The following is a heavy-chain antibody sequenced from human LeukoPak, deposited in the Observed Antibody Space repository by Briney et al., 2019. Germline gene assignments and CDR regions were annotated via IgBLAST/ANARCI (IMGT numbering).Heavy chain of an antibody. V-gene: IGHV4-39*06. CDR3: AREERYYYGSGSYFDY. Sequence: PSETLSLTCTVSGGSISSSSYYWGWIRQPPGKGLEWIGSIYYSGSTYYNPSLKSRVTISVDTSKNQFALKLSSVTAADTAVYYCAREERYYYGSGSYFDYWGQGTLVTVSS. D-gene: IGHD3-10*01. J-gene: IGHJ4*02. CDR2: IYYSGST. CDR1: GGSISSSSYY.